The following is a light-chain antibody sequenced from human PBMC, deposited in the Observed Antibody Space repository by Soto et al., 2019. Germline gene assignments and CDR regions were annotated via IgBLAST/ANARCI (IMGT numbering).Light chain of an antibody. CDR3: SSYAGSNNLGV. Sequence: QSVLTQPDSVSGSPGQSVAISCTAASSDIGNYNYVSWYQQHPGKVPKLMIYDVSERPSGVSDRFSGSKSGNTASLTVSGLQAEDEADYYCSSYAGSNNLGVFGTGTKVTVL. V-gene: IGLV2-8*01. J-gene: IGLJ1*01. CDR1: SSDIGNYNY. CDR2: DVS.